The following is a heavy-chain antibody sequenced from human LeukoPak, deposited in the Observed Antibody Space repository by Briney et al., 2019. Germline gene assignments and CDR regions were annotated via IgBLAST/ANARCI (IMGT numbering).Heavy chain of an antibody. V-gene: IGHV1-18*01. CDR2: ISAYNGNT. CDR1: GYTFTSYG. D-gene: IGHD3-22*01. CDR3: ARSLRGYYDSLFDY. Sequence: ASVKVSCKASGYTFTSYGISWVRQAPGQGLEWMGWISAYNGNTNYAQKLQGRVTMTTDTSTSTAYMELRSLGSDDTAVYYCARSLRGYYDSLFDYWGQGTLVTVSS. J-gene: IGHJ4*02.